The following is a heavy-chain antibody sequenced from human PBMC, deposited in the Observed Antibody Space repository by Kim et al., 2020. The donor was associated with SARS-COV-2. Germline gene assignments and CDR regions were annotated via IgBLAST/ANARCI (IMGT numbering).Heavy chain of an antibody. CDR3: ARGRAGVVPSPIMGLGPYYDYYVLDV. D-gene: IGHD3-3*01. Sequence: SETLSLTCAVYVGSFSDYHWTWIRQSPGKGLEWIGAIDHSGATNYTPSLKSRVAISVDTSKNQFSLKLKSVTAADTAVYFCARGRAGVVPSPIMGLGPYYDYYVLDVWGQGTAVSVSS. V-gene: IGHV4-34*01. J-gene: IGHJ6*02. CDR2: IDHSGAT. CDR1: VGSFSDYH.